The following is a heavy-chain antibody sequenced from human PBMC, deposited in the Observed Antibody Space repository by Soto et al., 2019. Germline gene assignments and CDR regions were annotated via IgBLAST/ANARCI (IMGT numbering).Heavy chain of an antibody. Sequence: SETLCLTCTVSGGSFENGSYSWSWIRQPPGKGLEWTGYVYHTGRTSYNPSLKSRVSISMDTSKNQFSLNLDSVTTADTAVYFCARDFAYFDSWGQGTLVTAPQ. CDR3: ARDFAYFDS. D-gene: IGHD3-3*01. CDR1: GGSFENGSYS. V-gene: IGHV4-61*01. J-gene: IGHJ4*02. CDR2: VYHTGRT.